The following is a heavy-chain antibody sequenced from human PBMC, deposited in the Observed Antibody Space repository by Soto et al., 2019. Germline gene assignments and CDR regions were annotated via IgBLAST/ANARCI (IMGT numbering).Heavy chain of an antibody. D-gene: IGHD4-17*01. J-gene: IGHJ5*02. CDR2: IYHSGST. CDR1: GYSISSGYY. V-gene: IGHV4-38-2*01. Sequence: PSETLSLTCAVSGYSISSGYYWGWIRQPPGKGLEWIGSIYHSGSTYYNPSLKSRVTISVDTSKNQFSLKLSSVTAADTAVYYCARVLTTVTESWFDPWGQGTLVTVSS. CDR3: ARVLTTVTESWFDP.